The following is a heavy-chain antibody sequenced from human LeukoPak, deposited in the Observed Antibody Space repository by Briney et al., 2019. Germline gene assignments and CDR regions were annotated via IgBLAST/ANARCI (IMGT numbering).Heavy chain of an antibody. CDR2: IRYDGSNK. CDR3: AKDPNRGIAAAGAFDY. J-gene: IGHJ4*02. V-gene: IGHV3-30*02. D-gene: IGHD6-13*01. CDR1: GFTFSSYG. Sequence: PGGSLRLSCAASGFTFSSYGIHWVRQAPGKGLEWVAFIRYDGSNKYYADSVKGQFTISRDNSKNTLYLQMNSLRAEDTAVYYCAKDPNRGIAAAGAFDYWGQGTLVTVSS.